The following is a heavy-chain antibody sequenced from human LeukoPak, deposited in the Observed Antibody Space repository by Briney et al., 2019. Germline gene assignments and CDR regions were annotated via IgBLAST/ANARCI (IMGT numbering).Heavy chain of an antibody. CDR1: GFTFSSYS. CDR3: ARADTEYYYDSSGYYFHSFDY. D-gene: IGHD3-22*01. Sequence: GGSLRLSCAASGFTFSSYSMNWVRQAPGKGLEWVSSISSSSSYIYYADSVKGRFTISRDNAKNSLYLQMNSLRAEDTAVYYCARADTEYYYDSSGYYFHSFDYWGREPWSPSPQ. CDR2: ISSSSSYI. J-gene: IGHJ4*02. V-gene: IGHV3-21*01.